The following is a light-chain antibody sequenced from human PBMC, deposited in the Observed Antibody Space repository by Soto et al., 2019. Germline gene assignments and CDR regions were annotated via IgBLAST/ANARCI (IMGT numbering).Light chain of an antibody. CDR1: QSFRGL. CDR3: QQRHMWPIT. CDR2: DAY. Sequence: EVVLTQCPVTLSLSPGERATLSCRASQSFRGLLAWYQQKPGQAPRLLIYDAYNRATGIPPRFSGSGSGTDFTLTISSLEPEDSAVYYCQQRHMWPITFGQGTRLAIK. V-gene: IGKV3-11*01. J-gene: IGKJ5*01.